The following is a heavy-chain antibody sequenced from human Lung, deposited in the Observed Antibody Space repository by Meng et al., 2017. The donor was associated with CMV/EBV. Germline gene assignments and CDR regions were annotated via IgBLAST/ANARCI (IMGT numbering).Heavy chain of an antibody. CDR1: GYIFSDYW. CDR2: IYPGDSDA. J-gene: IGHJ5*02. V-gene: IGHV5-51*01. CDR3: ARRGAGEDYWFDP. Sequence: GEXXTISCQGFGYIFSDYWIGWVRQMPGKGLEWMGIIYPGDSDARYSPSFQGQVFISADESISTAYLQWYSLKASDTAIYYCARRGAGEDYWFDPWGQGTLVTVSS. D-gene: IGHD2-15*01.